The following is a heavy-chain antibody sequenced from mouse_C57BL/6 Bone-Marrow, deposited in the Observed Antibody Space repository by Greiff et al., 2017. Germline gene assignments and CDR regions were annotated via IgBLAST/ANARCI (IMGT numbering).Heavy chain of an antibody. Sequence: EVQVVESGGDLVKPGGSLKLSCAASGFTFSSYGMSWVRQTPDKRLEWVATISSAGSYTYYPDSVKGRFTISRDNAKNTLYLQMSSLQSEDTAMYYYTSEVYAMDYWGQGTSVTVSS. D-gene: IGHD2-14*01. V-gene: IGHV5-6*01. J-gene: IGHJ4*01. CDR3: TSEVYAMDY. CDR1: GFTFSSYG. CDR2: ISSAGSYT.